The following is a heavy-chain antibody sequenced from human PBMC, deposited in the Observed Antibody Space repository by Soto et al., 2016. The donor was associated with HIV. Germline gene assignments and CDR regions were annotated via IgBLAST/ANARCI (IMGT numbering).Heavy chain of an antibody. CDR3: ARNWDGYSSAWLRFSHYFDY. CDR1: GFTFSRYW. Sequence: EVQLVESGGGLVQPGGSLGLSCAASGFTFSRYWMHWVRQAPGKGLVWVSRINSDGSAITYADSVKGRFTISRDNTKNTLYLQMNSLRAEDTAVYYCARNWDGYSSAWLRFSHYFDYWGQGILVTVSS. V-gene: IGHV3-74*01. CDR2: INSDGSAI. J-gene: IGHJ4*02. D-gene: IGHD6-19*01.